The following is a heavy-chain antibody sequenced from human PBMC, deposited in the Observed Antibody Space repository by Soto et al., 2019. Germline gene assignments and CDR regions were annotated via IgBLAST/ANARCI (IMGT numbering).Heavy chain of an antibody. CDR3: ARDYYGSGSYRIYGMDV. J-gene: IGHJ6*02. Sequence: ASVKVSCKASGYTFTGYYMHCVRQAPGQGLEWMGWINPNSGGTNYAQKFQGRVTMTRDTSISTAYMELSRLRSDDTAVYYCARDYYGSGSYRIYGMDVWGQGTTVTVSS. CDR2: INPNSGGT. CDR1: GYTFTGYY. D-gene: IGHD3-10*01. V-gene: IGHV1-2*02.